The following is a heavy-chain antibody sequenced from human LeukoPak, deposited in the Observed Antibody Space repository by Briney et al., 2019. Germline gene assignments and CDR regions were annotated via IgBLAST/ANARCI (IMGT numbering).Heavy chain of an antibody. CDR2: IYYSGST. V-gene: IGHV4-39*07. CDR1: GGSVSSSSYY. Sequence: SETLSLTCTVSGGSVSSSSYYWGWIRQPPGKELEWIGSIYYSGSTYYNPSLQSRVTILVDTSKNQFSLRLNSVTAADTAVYYCARERIGSGYWFDYWGQGTLVTVSS. J-gene: IGHJ4*02. D-gene: IGHD3-22*01. CDR3: ARERIGSGYWFDY.